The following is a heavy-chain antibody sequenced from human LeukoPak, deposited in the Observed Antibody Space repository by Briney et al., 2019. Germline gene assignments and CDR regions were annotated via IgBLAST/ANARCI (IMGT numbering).Heavy chain of an antibody. CDR3: ARGVDN. CDR2: INHSGST. V-gene: IGHV4-34*01. CDR1: GGSFSGYY. J-gene: IGHJ4*02. Sequence: SETLSLTCAVYGGSFSGYYWSWIRQPPGKGLEWIGEINHSGSTNYNPSLKSRVTISVDTSKNQFSLKLSSVTAADTAVYYCARGVDNWGQGTLVTVSS. D-gene: IGHD5-12*01.